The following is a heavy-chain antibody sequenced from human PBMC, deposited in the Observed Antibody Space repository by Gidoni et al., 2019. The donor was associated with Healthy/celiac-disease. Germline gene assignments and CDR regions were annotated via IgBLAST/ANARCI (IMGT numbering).Heavy chain of an antibody. V-gene: IGHV1-2*04. CDR1: GYTFTGYY. D-gene: IGHD5-12*01. CDR2: INPNSGGT. Sequence: QVQLVQSGAEVKKPGASVKVSCKASGYTFTGYYMHWVRQAPGQGLEWMGRINPNSGGTNYAQKFQGWVTMTRDTSISTAYMELSRLRSDDTAVYYCARVAAVATIPEGDYYYGMDVWGQGTTVTVSS. J-gene: IGHJ6*02. CDR3: ARVAAVATIPEGDYYYGMDV.